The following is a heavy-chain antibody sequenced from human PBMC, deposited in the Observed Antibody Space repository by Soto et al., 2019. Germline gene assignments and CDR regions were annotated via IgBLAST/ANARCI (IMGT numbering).Heavy chain of an antibody. V-gene: IGHV4-39*01. CDR2: IYYSGST. CDR3: ARHRGPMVRGVITNWFDP. CDR1: GGSISSSSYY. D-gene: IGHD3-10*01. J-gene: IGHJ5*02. Sequence: SETLSLTCTVSGGSISSSSYYWGWIRQPPGKGLEWIGSIYYSGSTYYNPSLKSRVTISVDTSKNQFSLKLSSVTAADTAVHYCARHRGPMVRGVITNWFDPWGQGTLVTVSS.